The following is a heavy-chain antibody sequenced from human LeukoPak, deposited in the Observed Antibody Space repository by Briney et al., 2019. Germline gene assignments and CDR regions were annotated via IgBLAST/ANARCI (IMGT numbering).Heavy chain of an antibody. CDR2: ISYHARDQ. V-gene: IGHV3-30*04. CDR1: GFTFSDHA. J-gene: IGHJ4*02. Sequence: GGSLRLSCTASGFTFSDHAMHWVRQAPGKGLEWVTVISYHARDQFYADSVKGRFTVSRDNSRNTLYLQMNSLRAEDSAVYYCAAQPCINGICYLDYWGQGTLVTVSS. CDR3: AAQPCINGICYLDY. D-gene: IGHD2-8*01.